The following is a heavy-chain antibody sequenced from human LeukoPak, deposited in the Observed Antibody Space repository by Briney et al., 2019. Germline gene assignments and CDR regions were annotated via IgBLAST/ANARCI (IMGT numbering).Heavy chain of an antibody. CDR2: ISAYNGNT. CDR1: GYTFTSYG. V-gene: IGHV1-18*01. J-gene: IGHJ4*02. CDR3: ARESKYYYDSSGYHSVIDY. Sequence: ASVKVSCKASGYTFTSYGISWGRQAPGQGLEWMGWISAYNGNTNYAQKLQGRVTMTTDTSTSTAYMELRSLRSDDTAVYYCARESKYYYDSSGYHSVIDYWGQGTLVTVSS. D-gene: IGHD3-22*01.